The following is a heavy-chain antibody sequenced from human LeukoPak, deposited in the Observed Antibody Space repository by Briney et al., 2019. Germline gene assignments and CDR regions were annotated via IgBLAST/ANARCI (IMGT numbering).Heavy chain of an antibody. V-gene: IGHV3-48*01. J-gene: IGHJ4*02. Sequence: GGSLRLSCEASGFTFDNYAMSWVRQAPGKGLEWVSYISDSGAMYYADSVRGRFTISRENAQNSLFLQMNSLRAEDTAVYYCARDGGYRGYDADCWGQGTLVTVSS. CDR2: ISDSGAM. CDR1: GFTFDNYA. D-gene: IGHD5-12*01. CDR3: ARDGGYRGYDADC.